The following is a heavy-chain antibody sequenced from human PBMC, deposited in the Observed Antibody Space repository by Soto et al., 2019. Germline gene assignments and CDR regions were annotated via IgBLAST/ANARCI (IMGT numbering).Heavy chain of an antibody. J-gene: IGHJ4*02. CDR3: ARAAPRYCSGGSCYSGRDY. CDR1: GGSFSGYY. D-gene: IGHD2-15*01. CDR2: INHSGST. Sequence: QVQLQQWGAGLLKPSETLSLTCAVYGGSFSGYYWSWIRQPPGKGREWIGEINHSGSTNYNPSLKSRVTISVDTSKNQFSLKLSSVTAADTAVYYCARAAPRYCSGGSCYSGRDYWDQGTLVTVSS. V-gene: IGHV4-34*01.